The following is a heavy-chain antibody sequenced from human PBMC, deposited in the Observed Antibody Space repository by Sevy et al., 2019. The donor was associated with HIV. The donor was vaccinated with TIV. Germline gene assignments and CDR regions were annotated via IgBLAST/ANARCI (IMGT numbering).Heavy chain of an antibody. V-gene: IGHV3-48*02. CDR1: GFTFSSYS. CDR2: ISSSSSTI. Sequence: GGSLRLSCAASGFTFSSYSMNWVRQAPGKGLEWVSYISSSSSTIYYADSVKGRFTISRDNAKNSLYLQMNSLRDEDTAAYYCATYYYDSSGYSIPFDYWGQGTLVTVSS. CDR3: ATYYYDSSGYSIPFDY. J-gene: IGHJ4*02. D-gene: IGHD3-22*01.